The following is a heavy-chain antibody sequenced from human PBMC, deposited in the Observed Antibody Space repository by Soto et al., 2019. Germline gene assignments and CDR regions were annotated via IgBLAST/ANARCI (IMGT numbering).Heavy chain of an antibody. V-gene: IGHV3-74*01. J-gene: IGHJ4*02. CDR1: GFTFSDYW. Sequence: EVQLVESGGGLVQPGGSLTLSCAASGFTFSDYWMHWVRQAPGKGLEWVSHIDSEGGSKSYADSVKGRFTISRDNAKNTLLLPMHSLRAEDSAVYYCARDLPPVYSGGDFWGQGAQVVVAS. CDR2: IDSEGGSK. D-gene: IGHD5-18*01. CDR3: ARDLPPVYSGGDF.